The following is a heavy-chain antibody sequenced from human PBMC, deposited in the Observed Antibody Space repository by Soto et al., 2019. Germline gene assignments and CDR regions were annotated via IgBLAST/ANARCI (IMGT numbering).Heavy chain of an antibody. D-gene: IGHD3-10*01. V-gene: IGHV3-23*01. Sequence: EVQLLESGGDVKQPGGSLRLSCVASGLTFGSRAMSWVRQAPGEGLQWVSTITDTGGDEKYADSVRGRFVISRDNSKNTLYLQMISLTAEDSAMYFWARGSTDSYPGSRIFDFWGRGTLVTVSS. CDR1: GLTFGSRA. J-gene: IGHJ4*02. CDR3: ARGSTDSYPGSRIFDF. CDR2: ITDTGGDE.